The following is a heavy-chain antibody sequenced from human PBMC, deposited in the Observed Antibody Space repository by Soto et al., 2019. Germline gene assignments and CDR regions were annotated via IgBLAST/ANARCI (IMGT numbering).Heavy chain of an antibody. J-gene: IGHJ4*02. Sequence: SETLSLTCTVSGGSISSGNYCWSWIRQPPGKGLEWIGFIHYSGSSYYNPSLKSRVTISVDTSKNQFSLKLDSVTASDTALYYCVSTINGYFEYWGQGTLVTVSS. CDR3: VSTINGYFEY. CDR1: GGSISSGNYC. D-gene: IGHD3-9*01. CDR2: IHYSGSS. V-gene: IGHV4-30-4*01.